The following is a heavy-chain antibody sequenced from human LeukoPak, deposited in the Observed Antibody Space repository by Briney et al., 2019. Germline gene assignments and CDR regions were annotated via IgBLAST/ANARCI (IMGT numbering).Heavy chain of an antibody. J-gene: IGHJ3*02. CDR1: GGSFSGYY. V-gene: IGHV4-34*01. CDR3: ARGYGSGSYYNVHAFDI. Sequence: SETLSPTCAVYGGSFSGYYWSWIRQPPGKGLEWIGEINHSGSTNYNPSLKSRVTISVDTSKNQFSLKLSSVTAADTAVYYCARGYGSGSYYNVHAFDIWGQGTMVTVSS. CDR2: INHSGST. D-gene: IGHD3-10*01.